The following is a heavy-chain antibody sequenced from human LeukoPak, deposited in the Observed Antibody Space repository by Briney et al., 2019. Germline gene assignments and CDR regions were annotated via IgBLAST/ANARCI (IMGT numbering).Heavy chain of an antibody. Sequence: GGSLRLSCAASGFTFSSYWMHWVRQAPGKGLVWVSRINSDGSSTSYADSVKGRFTISRDNAKNTLYLQMNSLRAEDTAVYYCEVHDILTGRPRPYYYGMDVRGKGTTVTVSS. V-gene: IGHV3-74*01. J-gene: IGHJ6*04. CDR1: GFTFSSYW. CDR2: INSDGSST. CDR3: EVHDILTGRPRPYYYGMDV. D-gene: IGHD3-9*01.